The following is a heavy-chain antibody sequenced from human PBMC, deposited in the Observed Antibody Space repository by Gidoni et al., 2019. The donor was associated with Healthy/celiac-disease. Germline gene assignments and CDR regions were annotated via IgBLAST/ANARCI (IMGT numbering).Heavy chain of an antibody. Sequence: QLQLQESGPGLVKPSETLSLTCTVSGGSISSSSYYWGWIRQPPGKGLEWIGSIYYSGSTYYNPSLKSRVTISVDTSKNQFSLKLSSVTAADTAVYYCARDRWGAAAGKPYYYYGMDVWGQGTTVTVSS. CDR3: ARDRWGAAAGKPYYYYGMDV. V-gene: IGHV4-39*07. D-gene: IGHD6-13*01. CDR1: GGSISSSSYY. J-gene: IGHJ6*02. CDR2: IYYSGST.